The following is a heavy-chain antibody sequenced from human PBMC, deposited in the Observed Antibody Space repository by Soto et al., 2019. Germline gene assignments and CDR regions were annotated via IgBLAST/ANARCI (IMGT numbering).Heavy chain of an antibody. V-gene: IGHV4-59*01. Sequence: SETLSLTCTVSGDSISSLYWNWIRQPPGKGLEWIGYIYYSGSINYNPSLKSRVTISVVPSKNQFSLRLSSVTAADTAVYYCAKSLWDTSGWKTDYWGQGTLVTVS. D-gene: IGHD6-19*01. CDR3: AKSLWDTSGWKTDY. CDR1: GDSISSLY. J-gene: IGHJ4*02. CDR2: IYYSGSI.